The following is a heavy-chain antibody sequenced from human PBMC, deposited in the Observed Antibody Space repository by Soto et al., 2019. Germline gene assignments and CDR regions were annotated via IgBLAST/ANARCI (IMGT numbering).Heavy chain of an antibody. J-gene: IGHJ3*02. Sequence: EVQLLESGGGLVQPGGSLRLSCAASGFTFSSYALRWVRQAPGKGLEWVSAISGSGGSTYYADSVKGRFTISRDNSKNTLYLQMNSLRAADTAVYYSAKGFEWSGIQLWLPVAVDIWGQGTMGTVYS. CDR3: AKGFEWSGIQLWLPVAVDI. D-gene: IGHD5-18*01. CDR2: ISGSGGST. V-gene: IGHV3-23*01. CDR1: GFTFSSYA.